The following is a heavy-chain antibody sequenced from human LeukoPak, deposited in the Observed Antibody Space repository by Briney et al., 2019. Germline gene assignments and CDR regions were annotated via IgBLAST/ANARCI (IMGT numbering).Heavy chain of an antibody. V-gene: IGHV3-48*04. D-gene: IGHD3-16*01. Sequence: GGSLRLSCAASGFTFSSHAMNWVRQAPGKGLEWVSYISISSSSVYYADSVKGRFTISRDNAKNALYLQMNSLRAEDMAVYYCARGGTGYGGFDYWGQGTLVTVSS. CDR3: ARGGTGYGGFDY. J-gene: IGHJ4*02. CDR2: ISISSSSV. CDR1: GFTFSSHA.